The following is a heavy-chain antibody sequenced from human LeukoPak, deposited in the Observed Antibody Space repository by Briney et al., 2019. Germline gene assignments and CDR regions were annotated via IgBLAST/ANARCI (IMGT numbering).Heavy chain of an antibody. CDR1: GGSISSVSYY. CDR2: INYSGNI. Sequence: SETLSLTCTVSGGSISSVSYYWGWIRQPPGKGLEWIGSINYSGNIYYTPSLKSRVTISVDTSKNQFSLKLSSVTAADTAVYYCARDHPHYYYYMDVWGKGTTVTVSS. V-gene: IGHV4-39*02. J-gene: IGHJ6*03. CDR3: ARDHPHYYYYMDV.